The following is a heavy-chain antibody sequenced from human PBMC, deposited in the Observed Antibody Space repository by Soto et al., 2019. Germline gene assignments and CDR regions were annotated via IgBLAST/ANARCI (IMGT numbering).Heavy chain of an antibody. CDR2: IKQDGSEK. CDR1: GFTFSSYW. V-gene: IGHV3-7*05. Sequence: EVQLVESGGGLVQPGGSLRLSCAASGFTFSSYWMSWVRQAPGKGLEWVANIKQDGSEKYYADSVKGRFTISRDNAKNSLYLQMNSLRAEDTAVYYCVLMVLSGMDVWGQGTTVTVSS. D-gene: IGHD2-8*01. J-gene: IGHJ6*02. CDR3: VLMVLSGMDV.